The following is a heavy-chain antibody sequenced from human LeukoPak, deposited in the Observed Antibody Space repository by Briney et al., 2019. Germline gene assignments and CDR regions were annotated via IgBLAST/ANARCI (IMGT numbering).Heavy chain of an antibody. CDR2: ISSSGSTI. CDR1: GFTFSSYE. CDR3: AELGITMIGGV. J-gene: IGHJ6*04. V-gene: IGHV3-48*03. Sequence: GGSLRLSCAASGFTFSSYEMNWVRQAPGRVLEWVSYISSSGSTIYYADSVKGRFTISRDNAKNSLYLQMNSLRAEDTAVYYCAELGITMIGGVWGKGTTVTISS. D-gene: IGHD3-10*02.